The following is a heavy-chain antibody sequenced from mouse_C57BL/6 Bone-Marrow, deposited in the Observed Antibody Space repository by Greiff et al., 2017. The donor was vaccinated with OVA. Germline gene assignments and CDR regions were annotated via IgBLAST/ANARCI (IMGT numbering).Heavy chain of an antibody. CDR1: GYTFTSYW. V-gene: IGHV1-59*01. CDR2: IDPSDSYT. D-gene: IGHD1-1*01. J-gene: IGHJ2*01. Sequence: VQLQQPGAELVRPGTSVKLSCKASGYTFTSYWMHWVKQRPGQGLVWIGVIDPSDSYTNYNQKFKGKATLTVDTSSSTAYMQLSSLTSEDSAVYYCARWLLRSFDYWGQGTTLTVSS. CDR3: ARWLLRSFDY.